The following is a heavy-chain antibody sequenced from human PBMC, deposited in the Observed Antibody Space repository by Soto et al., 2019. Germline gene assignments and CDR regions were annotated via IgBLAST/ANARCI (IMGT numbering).Heavy chain of an antibody. CDR1: GGTFSSYA. CDR2: ISAYNGNT. Sequence: ASVKVSCKASGGTFSSYAISWVRQAPGQGLEWMGWISAYNGNTNYAQKLQGRVTMTTDTSTSTAYMELRSLRSDDTAVYYCARAPPAMVLFDWGQGTLVTVSS. D-gene: IGHD5-18*01. CDR3: ARAPPAMVLFD. J-gene: IGHJ4*02. V-gene: IGHV1-18*01.